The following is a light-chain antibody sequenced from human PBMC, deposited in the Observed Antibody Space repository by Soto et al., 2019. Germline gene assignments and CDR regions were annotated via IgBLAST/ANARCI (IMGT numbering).Light chain of an antibody. V-gene: IGKV3-15*01. CDR3: QQYNNWASIT. CDR2: GAS. J-gene: IGKJ5*01. CDR1: QSVSSN. Sequence: EIVMTQSPATLSVSPGGRVTLSCRASQSVSSNLAWYQQKPGQAPRLLIYGASTRATGIPARFSGSGSGTEFTLTISSLQPGDFAAYYCQQYNNWASITFGQGTRLEIK.